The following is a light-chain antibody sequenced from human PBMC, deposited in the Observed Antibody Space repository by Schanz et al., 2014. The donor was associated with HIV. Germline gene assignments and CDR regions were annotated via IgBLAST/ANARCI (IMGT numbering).Light chain of an antibody. Sequence: EIVLTQSPGTLSLSPGERATLSCRASQSVSSSYLAWYQQKRGQVPRLLIYSTSRRANGIPDRFSGSGSGTDFTLIISRLEPEDFAVYYCQQYGSSPLTFGGGTKVDIK. CDR1: QSVSSSY. J-gene: IGKJ4*01. CDR3: QQYGSSPLT. V-gene: IGKV3-20*01. CDR2: STS.